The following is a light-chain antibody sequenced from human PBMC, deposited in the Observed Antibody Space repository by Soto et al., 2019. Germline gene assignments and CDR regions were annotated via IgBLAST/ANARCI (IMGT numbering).Light chain of an antibody. Sequence: EFVMTQSPATLSVSPGERATLSCRASQSVSSYLAWYQQKPGQAPRLLIYGAFTRATDIPARFSGSGSGTEFTLTISSLQSEDFALYYCQQYNNWPLTFGGGTKVEIK. J-gene: IGKJ4*01. CDR3: QQYNNWPLT. CDR1: QSVSSY. CDR2: GAF. V-gene: IGKV3-15*01.